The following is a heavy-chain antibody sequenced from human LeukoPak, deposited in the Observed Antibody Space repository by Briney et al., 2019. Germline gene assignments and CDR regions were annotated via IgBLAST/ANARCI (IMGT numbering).Heavy chain of an antibody. D-gene: IGHD2-2*01. V-gene: IGHV1-18*01. J-gene: IGHJ4*02. CDR3: ARDRSCSSTSCYHDY. CDR2: ISAYNGNT. CDR1: GGTFSSYA. Sequence: ASVKVSCKASGGTFSSYAISWVRQAPGQGLEWMGWISAYNGNTNYAQKLQGRVTMTTDTSTSTAYMELRSLRSDDTAVYYCARDRSCSSTSCYHDYWGQGTLVTVSS.